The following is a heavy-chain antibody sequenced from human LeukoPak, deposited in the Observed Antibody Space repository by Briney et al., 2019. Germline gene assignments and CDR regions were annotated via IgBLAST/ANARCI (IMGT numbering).Heavy chain of an antibody. D-gene: IGHD5-18*01. CDR3: ATIKRGNIFGYFDF. CDR2: MLDTVTT. CDR1: GASMNTHY. V-gene: IGHV4-59*11. J-gene: IGHJ4*02. Sequence: PSETLSLTCAVSGASMNTHYWSWLRQPPGKGLEWIGYMLDTVTTKDNPSLKSRFTLSADTSKNQFSLRLTSVTAADTAVYYCATIKRGNIFGYFDFWGQGIPVTVSS.